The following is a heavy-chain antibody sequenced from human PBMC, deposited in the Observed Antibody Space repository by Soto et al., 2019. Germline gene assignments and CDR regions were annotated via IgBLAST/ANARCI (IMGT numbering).Heavy chain of an antibody. J-gene: IGHJ6*02. Sequence: QEQLVQSGPEVKKPGSSVTVSCKASASTFNNYAICWVRQAPGQGLEWMGGTIPLFSTSSYAQKFQGRVTITADKSTSTGDMEMRNIKSEDTARYSCAIAGGGPYYYSRMDFWGQGPTVPVS. CDR3: AIAGGGPYYYSRMDF. D-gene: IGHD3-16*01. CDR1: ASTFNNYA. V-gene: IGHV1-69*06. CDR2: TIPLFSTS.